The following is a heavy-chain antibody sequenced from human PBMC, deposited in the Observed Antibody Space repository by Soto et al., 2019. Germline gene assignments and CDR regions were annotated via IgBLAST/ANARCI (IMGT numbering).Heavy chain of an antibody. CDR1: GYTFTSYG. Sequence: GASVKVCCKSSGYTFTSYGISWVRQAPGKGLEWMGWISAYNGNTNYAQKLQGRVTMTTDTSTSTAYMELRSLRSDDTAVYYCARLGFIAAHPVNWFDPWGQGTLVTVSS. J-gene: IGHJ5*02. V-gene: IGHV1-18*01. D-gene: IGHD6-13*01. CDR2: ISAYNGNT. CDR3: ARLGFIAAHPVNWFDP.